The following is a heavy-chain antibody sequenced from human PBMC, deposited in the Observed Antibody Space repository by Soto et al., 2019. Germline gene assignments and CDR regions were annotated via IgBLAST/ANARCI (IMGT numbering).Heavy chain of an antibody. D-gene: IGHD4-17*01. CDR2: IYYSGST. J-gene: IGHJ4*02. Sequence: QVQLQESGPGLVKPSETLSLTCTVSGGSISSYYWSWIRQPPGKGLEWIGYIYYSGSTNYNPSLKSRVTISVDTSKNQFSLKLSSVTAADTAVYYCASIDYGDQTFDYWGQGTLVTVSS. V-gene: IGHV4-59*01. CDR1: GGSISSYY. CDR3: ASIDYGDQTFDY.